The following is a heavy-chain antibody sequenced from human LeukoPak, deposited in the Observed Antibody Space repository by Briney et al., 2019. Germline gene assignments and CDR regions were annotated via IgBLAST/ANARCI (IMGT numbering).Heavy chain of an antibody. D-gene: IGHD3-10*01. CDR1: GGSISSSSYY. CDR3: ARDFPRGVDPDMDV. V-gene: IGHV4-39*07. CDR2: IYYSGST. Sequence: SETLSLTCTVSGGSISSSSYYWGWIRQPPGKGLEWIGSIYYSGSTYYNPSLKSRVTISVDTSKNQFSLKLSSVTAADTAVYYCARDFPRGVDPDMDVWGKGTTVTVSS. J-gene: IGHJ6*03.